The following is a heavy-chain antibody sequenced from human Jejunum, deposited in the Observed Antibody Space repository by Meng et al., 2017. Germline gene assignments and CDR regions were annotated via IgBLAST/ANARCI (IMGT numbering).Heavy chain of an antibody. CDR1: GGSFNSYF. CDR2: INQNGRT. Sequence: QVHLRQWGAGLLKPAETRSRTRGVYGGSFNSYFWNWIRQPPGKGLEWIGEINQNGRTNYNPSLESRVTISMEKSKKEFSLRLASVTAADTALYYCVRGRDPMVVGELDPWGQGTLVTV. V-gene: IGHV4-34*01. CDR3: VRGRDPMVVGELDP. D-gene: IGHD2-15*01. J-gene: IGHJ5*02.